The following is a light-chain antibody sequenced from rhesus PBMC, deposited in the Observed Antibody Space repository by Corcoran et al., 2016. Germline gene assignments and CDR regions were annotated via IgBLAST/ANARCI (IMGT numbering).Light chain of an antibody. V-gene: IGKV1S8*01. J-gene: IGKJ2*01. CDR2: AAS. Sequence: DIQMTQSPSALSTSVGDRVTISCRASQNIYSNLAWYQQKPGKAPKLLIYAASSLQTGISSRFSGSGSGTAFTLTISSLQPEDSAAYYCQHYYDNPYSFGQGTKVEIK. CDR1: QNIYSN. CDR3: QHYYDNPYS.